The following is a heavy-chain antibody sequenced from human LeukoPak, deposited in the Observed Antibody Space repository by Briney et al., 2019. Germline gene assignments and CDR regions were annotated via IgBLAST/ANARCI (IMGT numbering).Heavy chain of an antibody. CDR1: GGSLTDTSNF. V-gene: IGHV4-39*02. CDR3: ARARGLRYFDH. CDR2: IHYTANT. J-gene: IGHJ4*02. D-gene: IGHD3-9*01. Sequence: SETLSLTCNVSGGSLTDTSNFWAWARQPPGGGLEWIGSIHYTANTTSNPSLKGRVTVSADTSRNHFSLRLKSVTAADTAVYYCARARGLRYFDHWGQGTLVTVSS.